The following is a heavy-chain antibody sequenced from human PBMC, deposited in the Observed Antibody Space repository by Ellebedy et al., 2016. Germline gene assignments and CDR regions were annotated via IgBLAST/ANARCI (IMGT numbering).Heavy chain of an antibody. CDR2: IDTNTGTP. Sequence: ASVKVSCKTSGYTLTEYAMNWVRQAPGHGLEWLGWIDTNTGTPTYAQGFTGHFVFSLDTSVTTAYLQISGLKAEDTGMYYCGRIASDGDDEDHWGQGTLITVSS. CDR3: GRIASDGDDEDH. CDR1: GYTLTEYA. D-gene: IGHD4-17*01. V-gene: IGHV7-4-1*02. J-gene: IGHJ4*02.